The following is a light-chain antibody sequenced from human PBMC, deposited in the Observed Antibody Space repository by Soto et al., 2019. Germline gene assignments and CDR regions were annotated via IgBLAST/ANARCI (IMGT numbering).Light chain of an antibody. CDR1: QSIDTW. Sequence: DIQMTQFPSTLSASVGDRVTITCRASQSIDTWLAWHQQKPGQAPKLLISKASSLESGVPSRFSGSGSGTEFTLTISSLQPDDSATYYCQQYNRYRAFDQGTKVEI. J-gene: IGKJ1*01. V-gene: IGKV1-5*03. CDR2: KAS. CDR3: QQYNRYRA.